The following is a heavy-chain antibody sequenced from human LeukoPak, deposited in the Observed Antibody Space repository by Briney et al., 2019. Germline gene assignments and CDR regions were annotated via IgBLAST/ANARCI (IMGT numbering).Heavy chain of an antibody. Sequence: SETLSLTCAVYGGSFSGYYWSWIRQPPGKGLEWIGEINHSGSTNYNPSLKSRVTISVDTSKNQFSLKLSSVTAADTAVYYCARGNEPLPYNWFDPWGQGTLVTVSS. CDR1: GGSFSGYY. D-gene: IGHD1-1*01. CDR2: INHSGST. CDR3: ARGNEPLPYNWFDP. J-gene: IGHJ5*02. V-gene: IGHV4-34*01.